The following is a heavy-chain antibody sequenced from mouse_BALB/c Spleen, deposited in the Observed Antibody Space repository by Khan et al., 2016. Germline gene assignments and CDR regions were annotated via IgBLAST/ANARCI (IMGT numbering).Heavy chain of an antibody. V-gene: IGHV14-3*02. Sequence: VQLQQPGAELVKPGASVKLSCTASGFNIKDTYMHWVKQRPEQGLEWIGRIDPANGNTKYDPKFQGKATITADTSSNTAYLQLSSLTSEDTAVYYCAPQAHYYGSSMDYWGQGTSVTVSS. CDR2: IDPANGNT. CDR3: APQAHYYGSSMDY. J-gene: IGHJ4*01. CDR1: GFNIKDTY. D-gene: IGHD1-1*01.